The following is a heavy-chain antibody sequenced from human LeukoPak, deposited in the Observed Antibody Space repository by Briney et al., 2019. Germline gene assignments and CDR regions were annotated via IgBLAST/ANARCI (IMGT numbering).Heavy chain of an antibody. D-gene: IGHD1-1*01. J-gene: IGHJ3*01. Sequence: GASVKVSCKAAGYAFTGSYIHWVRQAPGQGLEWMGWINPNNGFTAYVQNFQGRVTMTRDTSISTAYMDLSRLTSDDTAVYFCARDRGARLERFYAFDFWGQGTTVTVSS. V-gene: IGHV1-2*02. CDR1: GYAFTGSY. CDR3: ARDRGARLERFYAFDF. CDR2: INPNNGFT.